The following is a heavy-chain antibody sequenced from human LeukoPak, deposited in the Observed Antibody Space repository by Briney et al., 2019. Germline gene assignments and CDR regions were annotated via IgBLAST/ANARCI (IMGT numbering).Heavy chain of an antibody. V-gene: IGHV4-59*01. CDR3: ARGPLHHPSSWPFWYFDL. Sequence: SETLSLTCTVSGGSISSYYWSWIRQPPGKGLEWIGYIYYSGSTNYNPSLKSRVTMSVDTSKNQFSLKLSSVTAADTAVYYCARGPLHHPSSWPFWYFDLWGRGTLVTVSS. D-gene: IGHD6-13*01. J-gene: IGHJ2*01. CDR2: IYYSGST. CDR1: GGSISSYY.